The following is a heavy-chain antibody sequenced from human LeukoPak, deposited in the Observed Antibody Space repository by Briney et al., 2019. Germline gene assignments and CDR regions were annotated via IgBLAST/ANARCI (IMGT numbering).Heavy chain of an antibody. Sequence: RGSLRLSCAASGFTFSNYSMNWVRQAPEKGLEWVSSMSRSISHIYYANSVKGRFSISRDNAKNSLYLQMNSLRAEDTAVYYCAREEYSSSSGYYYYYYMDVWGKGTTVTVSS. CDR2: MSRSISHI. V-gene: IGHV3-21*01. D-gene: IGHD6-6*01. J-gene: IGHJ6*03. CDR1: GFTFSNYS. CDR3: AREEYSSSSGYYYYYYMDV.